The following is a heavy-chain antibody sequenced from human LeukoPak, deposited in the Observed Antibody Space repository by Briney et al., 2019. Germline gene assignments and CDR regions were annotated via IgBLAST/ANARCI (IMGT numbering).Heavy chain of an antibody. D-gene: IGHD1-14*01. V-gene: IGHV1-2*06. J-gene: IGHJ4*02. CDR2: INPNSGGT. CDR1: GYTFTGYY. Sequence: ASVKVSCKASGYTFTGYYMHWVRQAPGHGLEWMGRINPNSGGTNYAQKFQGRVTMTRDTSISTAHMELSRLRSDDTAVYYCARRMEKANPIGYYFDYWGQGALVTVSS. CDR3: ARRMEKANPIGYYFDY.